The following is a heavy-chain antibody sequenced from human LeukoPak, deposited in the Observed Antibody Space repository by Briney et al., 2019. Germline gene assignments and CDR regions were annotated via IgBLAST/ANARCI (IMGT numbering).Heavy chain of an antibody. V-gene: IGHV4-39*01. CDR2: IYYSGST. CDR1: GGSISSTSHY. CDR3: ARLTAFGYEAFDS. Sequence: SVTLSLTCTISGGSISSTSHYWGWIRQPPGKGPEWIGNIYYSGSTFYTTSLKSRVTISVDTSRNQFSLRLSSLTASDTAVYYCARLTAFGYEAFDSWGQGTLVAVSS. D-gene: IGHD2-21*02. J-gene: IGHJ4*02.